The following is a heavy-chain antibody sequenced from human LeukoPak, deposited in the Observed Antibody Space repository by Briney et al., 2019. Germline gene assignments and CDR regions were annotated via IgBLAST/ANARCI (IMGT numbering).Heavy chain of an antibody. V-gene: IGHV4-39*01. D-gene: IGHD3-10*01. Sequence: SETLSLTCTVSGGSISSSSHYWGWVRQPPGKGLEWIGNIYYSGSTHYNPSVKSRVTISVDTSKNRFSLKLSSVTAADTAVYYCARPVRSYYGSGTYGVDWGQGTLVTVSS. CDR3: ARPVRSYYGSGTYGVD. J-gene: IGHJ4*02. CDR2: IYYSGST. CDR1: GGSISSSSHY.